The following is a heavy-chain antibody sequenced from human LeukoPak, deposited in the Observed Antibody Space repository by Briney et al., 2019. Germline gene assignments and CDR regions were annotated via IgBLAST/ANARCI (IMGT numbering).Heavy chain of an antibody. CDR1: GFTFSSYG. J-gene: IGHJ4*02. CDR3: AREGVVAAAGFDY. D-gene: IGHD2-15*01. Sequence: GGSLRLSCAASGFTFSSYGMHWVRQAPGKGLEWVAVIWYDGSNKYYADSVKGRFTISRDNSKNTLYLQMNSLRAEDTAVYYCAREGVVAAAGFDYWGQGTLVTVSS. CDR2: IWYDGSNK. V-gene: IGHV3-33*01.